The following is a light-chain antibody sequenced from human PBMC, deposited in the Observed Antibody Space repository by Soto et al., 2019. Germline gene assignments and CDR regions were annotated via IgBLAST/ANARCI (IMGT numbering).Light chain of an antibody. CDR2: KVS. CDR1: QILVHSDGIAY. J-gene: IGKJ5*01. CDR3: MQGTHWPIT. Sequence: DVVMTQSPLSLPVTPGQPASISCRSNQILVHSDGIAYFSWFQQRPGRSPRRLIYKVSNRDSGVPARFSGSGSGTDFALKISRMEAEDVGVYYCMQGTHWPITFSQGTRLEIK. V-gene: IGKV2-30*02.